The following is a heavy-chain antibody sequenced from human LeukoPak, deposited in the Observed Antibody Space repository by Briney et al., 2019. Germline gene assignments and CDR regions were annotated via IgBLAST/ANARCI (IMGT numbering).Heavy chain of an antibody. V-gene: IGHV4-38-2*02. CDR1: GYSISSGYY. J-gene: IGHJ5*01. CDR3: AREGDSNSVGWFDS. D-gene: IGHD6-13*01. Sequence: SETLSLTCTVSGYSISSGYYWGWIRQPPGKGLEWIGSIYHSGSTYYNPSLKSRVTISVDTSKNQFSLKLSSVTAADTAVYYCAREGDSNSVGWFDSWGQGTLVTVSS. CDR2: IYHSGST.